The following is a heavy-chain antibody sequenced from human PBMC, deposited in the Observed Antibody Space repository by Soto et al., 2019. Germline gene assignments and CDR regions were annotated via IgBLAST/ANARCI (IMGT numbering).Heavy chain of an antibody. D-gene: IGHD2-15*01. CDR3: AKHSCSGGSCPLDY. J-gene: IGHJ4*02. CDR1: GFTFSSYA. Sequence: EVQLLESGGGLVQPGGSLRLSCVASGFTFSSYAMSWVRQAPGKGLEWVSFIGDTGGSTYYADSVKGRFTISRDNSKNPLFLQMNSLRAEDTAVYYCAKHSCSGGSCPLDYWGQGTLVTVSS. V-gene: IGHV3-23*01. CDR2: IGDTGGST.